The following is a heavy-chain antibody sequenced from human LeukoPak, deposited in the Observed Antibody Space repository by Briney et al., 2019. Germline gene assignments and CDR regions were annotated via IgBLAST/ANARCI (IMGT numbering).Heavy chain of an antibody. V-gene: IGHV4-59*08. CDR3: ARYYDVLTAYNPPGFDP. Sequence: SETLSLTCTVSGGSITSYYWSWIRQPPGKGLEWIGYIRYTGTTSYNPSLKSRVTISADTSSNQFSLKLTSVTAADTAIYYCARYYDVLTAYNPPGFDPWGQGTLVTVSS. J-gene: IGHJ5*02. D-gene: IGHD3-9*01. CDR2: IRYTGTT. CDR1: GGSITSYY.